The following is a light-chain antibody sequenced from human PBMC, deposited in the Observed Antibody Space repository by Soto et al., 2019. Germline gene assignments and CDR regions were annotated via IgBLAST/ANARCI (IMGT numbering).Light chain of an antibody. V-gene: IGKV1-5*03. J-gene: IGKJ1*01. CDR1: QTISSW. Sequence: IQMNQSPSTPSGSIGDKITLPFRASQTISSWLAWYQQKPGKAPKLLIYKASTLKSGVPSRFSGSGSGTEFTLTISSLQPDDFATYYCQHYNSYSEAFGQGTKVDIK. CDR2: KAS. CDR3: QHYNSYSEA.